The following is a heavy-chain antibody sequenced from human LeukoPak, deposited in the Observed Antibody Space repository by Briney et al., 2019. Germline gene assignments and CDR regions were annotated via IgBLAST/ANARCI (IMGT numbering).Heavy chain of an antibody. CDR2: IRSKANSYAT. V-gene: IGHV3-73*01. CDR1: GFTFSGSA. CDR3: TRGEDEELTPVPIAAAGPGGY. D-gene: IGHD6-13*01. J-gene: IGHJ4*02. Sequence: GGSLRLSCAASGFTFSGSAMHWVRQASGKGLEWVGRIRSKANSYATAYAASVKGRFTISRDDSKNTAYLQMNSLKTEDTAVYYCTRGEDEELTPVPIAAAGPGGYWGQGTLVTVSS.